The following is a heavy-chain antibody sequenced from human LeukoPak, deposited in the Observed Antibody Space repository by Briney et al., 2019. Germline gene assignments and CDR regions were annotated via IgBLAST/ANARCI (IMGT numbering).Heavy chain of an antibody. J-gene: IGHJ4*02. CDR3: ARGGSRVITHQIFDY. CDR1: AISGYY. CDR2: IYYTGST. V-gene: IGHV4-59*01. Sequence: SETLSLTCTVSAISGYYWSWIRQPPGKGLEWIGYIYYTGSTNYNPSLKSRVTMSVDTSKNQFSLKLSSVTAADTAVYYCARGGSRVITHQIFDYWGQGTLVTDSS. D-gene: IGHD4-23*01.